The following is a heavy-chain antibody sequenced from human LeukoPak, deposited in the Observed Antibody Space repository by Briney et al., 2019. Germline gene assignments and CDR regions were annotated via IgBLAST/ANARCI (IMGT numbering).Heavy chain of an antibody. V-gene: IGHV4-59*03. CDR2: IYYSGST. Sequence: PSETLSLTCSVSGGSISSSYWSWIRQPPGKGLEWVGYIYYSGSTNYNPSLKSRVTISVDTSKKQFSLKLSSVTAADTAVYYCATSRPTGGSWLGFDPWGQGTLVTVSS. CDR3: ATSRPTGGSWLGFDP. D-gene: IGHD6-13*01. J-gene: IGHJ5*02. CDR1: GGSISSSY.